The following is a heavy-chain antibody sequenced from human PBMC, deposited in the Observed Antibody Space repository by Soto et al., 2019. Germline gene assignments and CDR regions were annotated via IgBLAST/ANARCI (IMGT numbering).Heavy chain of an antibody. CDR1: GFTFSMYW. D-gene: IGHD1-1*01. Sequence: QPGGSLSLACAASGFTFSMYWMHWVRQAPGKGPEWVSRINDDGSSTNYADSVKGRFTISRDNAKNTLYLQMNDLRAEDTAVYYCTRGPRSTSTGTGAFWGQGTLVTVSS. CDR3: TRGPRSTSTGTGAF. V-gene: IGHV3-74*01. J-gene: IGHJ4*02. CDR2: INDDGSST.